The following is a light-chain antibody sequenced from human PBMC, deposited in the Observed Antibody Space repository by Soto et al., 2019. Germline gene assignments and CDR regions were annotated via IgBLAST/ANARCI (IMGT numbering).Light chain of an antibody. CDR3: MQALQTPK. V-gene: IGKV2-28*01. CDR1: QSLLHSNGYNY. CDR2: LGS. Sequence: DIVMTQSPLSLPVTPGEPASISCRSSQSLLHSNGYNYLDWYLQKPGQSPQLLIYLGSNRASGVPDRFSGSGSGTDFTLKISRVEAEDVRVYYCMQALQTPKFGQGTKVEIK. J-gene: IGKJ1*01.